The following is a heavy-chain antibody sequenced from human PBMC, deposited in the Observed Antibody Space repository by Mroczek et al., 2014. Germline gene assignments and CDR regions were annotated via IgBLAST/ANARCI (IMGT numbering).Heavy chain of an antibody. CDR3: AREAPYSGLDYLFLEDI. Sequence: QVQLQESGAEIKKPGSSVRASCKTSGATSSNYGINWVRQAPGQGLEWMGGIIPVYGIANYAQKFQGRVTITAYDSTSTAYMELSSLRYDDTAVYYCAREAPYSGLDYLFLEDIWGQGTMVTVS. CDR2: IIPVYGIA. J-gene: IGHJ3*02. D-gene: IGHD5-12*01. V-gene: IGHV1-69*01. CDR1: GATSSNYG.